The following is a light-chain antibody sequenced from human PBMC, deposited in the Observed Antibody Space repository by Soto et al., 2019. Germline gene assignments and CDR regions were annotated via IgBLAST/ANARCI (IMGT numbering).Light chain of an antibody. CDR2: SAS. V-gene: IGKV1-39*01. CDR3: QQSSNTSLWT. CDR1: QSISSF. Sequence: DIQMTQSPSSLSASVGDRVTITCRASQSISSFLNWYQHKPGKAPKLLIYSASSLQSGVPSRFSGSGSGTDFTLTISCLQPEDFATYYCQQSSNTSLWTFGQGTQVEIK. J-gene: IGKJ1*01.